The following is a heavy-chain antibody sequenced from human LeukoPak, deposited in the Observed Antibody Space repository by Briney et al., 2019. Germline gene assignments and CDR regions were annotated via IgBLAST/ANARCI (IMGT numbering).Heavy chain of an antibody. CDR2: IWYDGSNK. J-gene: IGHJ4*02. CDR1: GFTFSNYG. V-gene: IGHV3-33*01. CDR3: EMASYYALDY. D-gene: IGHD2/OR15-2a*01. Sequence: PGRSLRLSCAASGFTFSNYGMHWVRQAPGKGLEWVAVIWYDGSNKYYADSVKGRFTISRDNSKNTLYLQMNSLRAEDTAVYYCEMASYYALDYWGQGTLVTVSS.